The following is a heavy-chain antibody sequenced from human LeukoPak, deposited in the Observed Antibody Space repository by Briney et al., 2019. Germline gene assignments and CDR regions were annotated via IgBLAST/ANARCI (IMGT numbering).Heavy chain of an antibody. J-gene: IGHJ4*02. V-gene: IGHV4-30-2*01. CDR1: GGSISSGGYS. CDR3: ARSLLFAGNSYFDY. CDR2: INHSGNT. Sequence: PSETLSLTCSVSGGSISSGGYSWSWIRQPPGKGLEWIGYINHSGNTYHNPSLMSRVTISVDRSKNQFSLKVNSVTAADTAVYYCARSLLFAGNSYFDYWGQGVLVTVSS. D-gene: IGHD4-23*01.